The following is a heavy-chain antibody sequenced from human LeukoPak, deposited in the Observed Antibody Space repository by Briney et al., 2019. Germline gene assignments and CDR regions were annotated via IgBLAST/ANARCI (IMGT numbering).Heavy chain of an antibody. CDR3: ARGFHDSSGYFSSRAFDI. CDR2: IKQDGSEK. J-gene: IGHJ3*02. CDR1: GFTFSRYW. V-gene: IGHV3-7*01. Sequence: GGSLRLSCAASGFTFSRYWMSWVRQAPGKGLEWVANIKQDGSEKYYVDSVKGRFTISRDNAKNSLYLQMNSLRAGDTAVYYCARGFHDSSGYFSSRAFDIWGQGTMVTVSS. D-gene: IGHD3-22*01.